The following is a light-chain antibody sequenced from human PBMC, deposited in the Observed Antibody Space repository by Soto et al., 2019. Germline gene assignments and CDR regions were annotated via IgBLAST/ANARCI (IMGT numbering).Light chain of an antibody. CDR1: QSVSSIY. Sequence: EIVLTQSPGTLSLSPGERATLSCRASQSVSSIYLAWYQQKPGQPPRLLIYGASSRATGIPDRFSGGGSGTDFTLTISRLEPEDFAVYYCQQYDRSSYTFGQGTKLEIK. V-gene: IGKV3-20*01. J-gene: IGKJ2*01. CDR3: QQYDRSSYT. CDR2: GAS.